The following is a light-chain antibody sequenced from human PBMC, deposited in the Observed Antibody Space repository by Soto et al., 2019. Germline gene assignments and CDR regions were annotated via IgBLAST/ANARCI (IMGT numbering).Light chain of an antibody. CDR1: QSISSY. J-gene: IGKJ1*01. CDR2: AAS. V-gene: IGKV1-39*01. CDR3: QQSYSTPWT. Sequence: DIPMTQSPSSLSASVGDRVTITCRASQSISSYLNWYQQKPGKAPKLLIYAASSLQSGVPSRFSGSGSGTDFTLTISGLQPEDLATYYCQQSYSTPWTLGLGTKVEIK.